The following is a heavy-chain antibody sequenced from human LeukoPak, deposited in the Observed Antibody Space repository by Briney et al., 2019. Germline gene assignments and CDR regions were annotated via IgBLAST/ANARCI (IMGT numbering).Heavy chain of an antibody. J-gene: IGHJ4*02. CDR1: GYTFTTYD. CDR3: ARDVTAGVDF. Sequence: ASVKLSCKASGYTFTTYDINWVRQATGQGLEWMGWMSPNSGNTGYAQKFQGRVTMTRDTSINTAYMELSSLTSEDTAVYFCARDVTAGVDFWGQGTLVTVSS. CDR2: MSPNSGNT. D-gene: IGHD6-25*01. V-gene: IGHV1-8*01.